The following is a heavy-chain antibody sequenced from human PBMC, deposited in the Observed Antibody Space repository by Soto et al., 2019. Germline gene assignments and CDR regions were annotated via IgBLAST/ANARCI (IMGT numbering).Heavy chain of an antibody. Sequence: EVQLVESGGGLVQPGGSLRLSCAASGFTFSSYSMNWVRQAPGKGLEWVSYISSSSSTIYYADSVKGRFTISRDNAKNSLYLHMNSLRDEDTAVYYCARAPYYYDSSGYYDAFDIWGQGTMVTVSS. CDR3: ARAPYYYDSSGYYDAFDI. D-gene: IGHD3-22*01. J-gene: IGHJ3*02. CDR2: ISSSSSTI. CDR1: GFTFSSYS. V-gene: IGHV3-48*02.